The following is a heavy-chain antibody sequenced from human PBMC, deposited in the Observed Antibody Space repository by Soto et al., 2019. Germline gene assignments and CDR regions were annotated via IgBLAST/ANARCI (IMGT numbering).Heavy chain of an antibody. CDR3: ARDKPRTMIVVFDY. CDR1: GFTFSSYS. J-gene: IGHJ4*02. CDR2: ISSSSSYI. V-gene: IGHV3-21*01. D-gene: IGHD3-22*01. Sequence: PGGCMRLSCASCGFTFSSYSMNWVRQATGKGLEWVSSISSSSSYIYYADSVKGRFTISRDNAKNSLYLQMNSLRAEDTAVYYCARDKPRTMIVVFDYWGQGTRVTVSS.